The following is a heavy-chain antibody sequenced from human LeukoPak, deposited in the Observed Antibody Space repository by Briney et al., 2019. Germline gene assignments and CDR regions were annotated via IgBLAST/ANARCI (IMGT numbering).Heavy chain of an antibody. Sequence: SETLSLTCAVYGGSFSGYYWRWIRQPPGKGLEGIGEINHSGSTNYNPSLKSRVTISVDTSKNQFSLKLSSVTAADTAVYYCARGLEDYYDSSGASGAFDIWGQGTMVTVSS. CDR2: INHSGST. J-gene: IGHJ3*02. CDR1: GGSFSGYY. D-gene: IGHD3-22*01. V-gene: IGHV4-34*01. CDR3: ARGLEDYYDSSGASGAFDI.